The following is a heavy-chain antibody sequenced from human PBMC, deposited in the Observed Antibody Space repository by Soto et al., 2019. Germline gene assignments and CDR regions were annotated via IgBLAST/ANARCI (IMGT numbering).Heavy chain of an antibody. V-gene: IGHV1-2*02. Sequence: QLHLVQSGAVVKKPGASVTVSCSASGYPVTAYYMHWVRQAPGRGLEWMGGINPATGAAKYTQTFQGRVTITRDTSTSTVFMELSGPTSEDPAVFYCARGGGVGVAGSAAFDMWGQGTLVTVSS. CDR1: GYPVTAYY. D-gene: IGHD3-3*01. CDR3: ARGGGVGVAGSAAFDM. CDR2: INPATGAA. J-gene: IGHJ3*02.